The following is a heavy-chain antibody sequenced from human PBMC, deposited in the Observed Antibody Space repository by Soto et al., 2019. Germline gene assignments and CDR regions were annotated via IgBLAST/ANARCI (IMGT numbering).Heavy chain of an antibody. Sequence: GGSLRLSCAASGFTFRVYAMSWVRQAPGKGLEWVAGISSSGYTYYVDSLKGRFTISRDNSKNSLYLQMNSLRAEDTAVYYCAKDLIDYSNSYFDYWGQGTLVTVSS. V-gene: IGHV3-23*01. CDR1: GFTFRVYA. CDR3: AKDLIDYSNSYFDY. D-gene: IGHD4-4*01. CDR2: ISSSGYT. J-gene: IGHJ4*02.